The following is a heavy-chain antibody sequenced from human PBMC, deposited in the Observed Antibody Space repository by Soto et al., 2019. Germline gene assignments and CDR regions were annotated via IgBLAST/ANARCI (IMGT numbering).Heavy chain of an antibody. V-gene: IGHV4-30-4*01. CDR3: ARDVIRGSGSKEYNWFDP. CDR2: IYYSGST. D-gene: IGHD3-10*01. J-gene: IGHJ5*02. Sequence: SETLSLTCTVSGGSISSGDYYWSWIRQPPGKGLEWIGYIYYSGSTYYNPSLKSRVTISVDTSKNQFSLKLSSVTAADTAVYYCARDVIRGSGSKEYNWFDPWGQGTLVTVSS. CDR1: GGSISSGDYY.